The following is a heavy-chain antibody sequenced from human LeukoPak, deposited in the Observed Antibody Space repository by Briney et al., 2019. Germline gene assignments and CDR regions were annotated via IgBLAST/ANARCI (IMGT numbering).Heavy chain of an antibody. V-gene: IGHV1-2*02. J-gene: IGHJ4*02. CDR1: GYTFTGYY. CDR3: ARDGGGYYYYFDY. D-gene: IGHD3-10*01. Sequence: ASVKVSCKASGYTFTGYYMHWVRQAPGQGLEWMGWINPNSGGTNYAQKFQGRVTMTRDTSISTAYMELSSLRAEDTAVYYCARDGGGYYYYFDYWGQGTLVTVSS. CDR2: INPNSGGT.